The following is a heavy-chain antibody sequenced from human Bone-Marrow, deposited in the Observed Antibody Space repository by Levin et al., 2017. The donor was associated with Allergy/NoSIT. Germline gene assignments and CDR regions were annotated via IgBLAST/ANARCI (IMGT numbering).Heavy chain of an antibody. CDR2: ISSSGSTI. CDR1: GFTFSSYE. Sequence: GGSLRLSCAASGFTFSSYEMNWVRQAPGKGLEWVSYISSSGSTIYYADSVKGRFTISRDNAKNSLYLQMNSLRAEDTAVYYCARDLRYCSGGSCYSGAYFDYWGQGTLVTVSS. D-gene: IGHD2-15*01. CDR3: ARDLRYCSGGSCYSGAYFDY. V-gene: IGHV3-48*03. J-gene: IGHJ4*02.